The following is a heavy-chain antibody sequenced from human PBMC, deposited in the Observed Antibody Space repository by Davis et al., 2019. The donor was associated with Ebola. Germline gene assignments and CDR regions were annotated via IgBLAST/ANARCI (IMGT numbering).Heavy chain of an antibody. CDR2: ISVRSIT. J-gene: IGHJ5*02. CDR3: AKVHPPTTVTTGWFDP. V-gene: IGHV3-23*01. D-gene: IGHD4-17*01. Sequence: GESLNTPCAAPGFIFSSYAMSWVRQAPGKGLEWVSSISVRSITYHADSVKGRFTISRDNSKTTLYLQMNSLRAGDTAVYYCAKVHPPTTVTTGWFDPWGQGTLVTVSS. CDR1: GFIFSSYA.